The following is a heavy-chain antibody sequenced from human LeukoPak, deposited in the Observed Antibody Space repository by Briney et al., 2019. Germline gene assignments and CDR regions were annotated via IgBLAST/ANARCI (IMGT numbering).Heavy chain of an antibody. J-gene: IGHJ6*03. CDR3: ARDLGSTRRYYMDV. Sequence: SETLSLTCTVSGGSISSYYWSWIRQPPGKGLEWIGYIYYSGSTNYNPSLKSRVTMSVDTSKNQFSLKLSSVTAADTAVYYCARDLGSTRRYYMDVWGKGTTVTVSS. CDR2: IYYSGST. D-gene: IGHD2-2*01. CDR1: GGSISSYY. V-gene: IGHV4-59*12.